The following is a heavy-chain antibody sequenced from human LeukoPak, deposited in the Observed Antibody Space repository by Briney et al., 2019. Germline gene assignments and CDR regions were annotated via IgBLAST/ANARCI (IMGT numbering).Heavy chain of an antibody. CDR1: GYTFTSYG. Sequence: ASVKVSCKASGYTFTSYGISWVRQAPGQGLEWMGWISAYNGNTNYAQKLQGRVTMTTDTSTSTAYMELRSLRSEDTAVYYCAREATSAYDIGNWFDPWGQGTLVTVSS. CDR2: ISAYNGNT. D-gene: IGHD3-9*01. V-gene: IGHV1-18*01. J-gene: IGHJ5*02. CDR3: AREATSAYDIGNWFDP.